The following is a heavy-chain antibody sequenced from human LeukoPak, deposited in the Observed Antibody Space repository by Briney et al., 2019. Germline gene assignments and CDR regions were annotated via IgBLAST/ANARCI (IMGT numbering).Heavy chain of an antibody. CDR3: ASRTPYRTHFDY. CDR2: INHSGST. J-gene: IGHJ4*02. D-gene: IGHD1-14*01. V-gene: IGHV4-34*01. CDR1: GGSFSGYY. Sequence: KSSETLSLTCAVYGGSFSGYYWSWIRQPPGKGLEWIGEINHSGSTNYNPSLKSRVTISVDTSKNQFSLKLSSVTAADTAVYYCASRTPYRTHFDYWGQGTLVTVSS.